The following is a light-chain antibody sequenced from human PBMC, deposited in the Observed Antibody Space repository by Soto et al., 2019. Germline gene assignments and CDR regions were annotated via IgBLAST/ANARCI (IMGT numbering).Light chain of an antibody. CDR2: GAS. Sequence: IVMTQSPATLSVSPGERATLSCRASQGVSSTLAWYQQKPGQAPRLVIYGASTRATGIPDRFSGSGSGTVFTLTISSLQSEDFAVYFCQQYRDWPLTFGGGTKVEIK. J-gene: IGKJ4*01. V-gene: IGKV3D-15*01. CDR3: QQYRDWPLT. CDR1: QGVSST.